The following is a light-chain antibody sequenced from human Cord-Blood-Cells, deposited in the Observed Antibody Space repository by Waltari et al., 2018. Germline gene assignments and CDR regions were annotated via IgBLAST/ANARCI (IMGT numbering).Light chain of an antibody. CDR3: SSCTSSSTLV. CDR1: SSDVGGYNY. CDR2: DVS. J-gene: IGLJ2*01. Sequence: QSALTQPASVSGSPGQSITISCTGTSSDVGGYNYVSWYQQHPGKDPKLMIYDVSNRPSGVSNRFSGSKSGNTASLTISGLQAEDEADYYCSSCTSSSTLVFGGGTKLTVL. V-gene: IGLV2-14*01.